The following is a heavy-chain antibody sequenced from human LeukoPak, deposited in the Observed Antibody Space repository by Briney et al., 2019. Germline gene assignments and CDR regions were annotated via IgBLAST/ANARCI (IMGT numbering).Heavy chain of an antibody. CDR3: AREESGGYFDY. J-gene: IGHJ4*02. Sequence: ASVKVSCKASGYTFTGSYIHWVRQAPGQGLEWMGWINPNSGATNYLQKFQGRVTMTRDTSTTTVYMELSSLRSEDTAVYYCAREESGGYFDYWGQGTPVTVSS. V-gene: IGHV1-2*02. D-gene: IGHD2-8*02. CDR1: GYTFTGSY. CDR2: INPNSGAT.